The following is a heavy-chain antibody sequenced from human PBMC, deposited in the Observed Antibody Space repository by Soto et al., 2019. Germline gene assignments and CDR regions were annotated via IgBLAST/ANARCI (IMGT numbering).Heavy chain of an antibody. CDR3: ARTNTVTIPGWNYYYYMDV. CDR2: VYYRGTT. CDR1: GGSIRRRGYY. J-gene: IGHJ6*03. Sequence: SETLSLTCTVTGGSIRRRGYYWSWIRQRPGEGLEWIGFVYYRGTTNYNPSLRSRMTISADTSKNQFYLTVSSVTAADTAVYYCARTNTVTIPGWNYYYYMDVWGKGTTVTVSS. D-gene: IGHD4-4*01. V-gene: IGHV4-61*08.